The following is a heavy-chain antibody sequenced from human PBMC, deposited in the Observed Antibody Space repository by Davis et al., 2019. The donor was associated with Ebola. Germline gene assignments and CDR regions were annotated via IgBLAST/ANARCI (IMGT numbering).Heavy chain of an antibody. CDR2: IYHSGST. Sequence: SETLSLTCAVSGGSISSSNWWSWVRQPPGKGLEWIGEIYHSGSTNYNPSLKSRVTISVDKSKNQFSLKLSSVTAADTAVYYCASSLVEEWSIGPHWFDPWGQGTLVTVSS. CDR1: GGSISSSNW. V-gene: IGHV4-4*02. J-gene: IGHJ5*02. D-gene: IGHD3-3*01. CDR3: ASSLVEEWSIGPHWFDP.